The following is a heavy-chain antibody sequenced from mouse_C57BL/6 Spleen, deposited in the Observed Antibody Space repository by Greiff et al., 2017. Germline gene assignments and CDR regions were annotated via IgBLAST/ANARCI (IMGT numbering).Heavy chain of an antibody. CDR1: GYSITSGYY. J-gene: IGHJ3*01. Sequence: ESGPGLVKPSQSLSLTCSVTGYSITSGYYWNRIRQFPGNKLEWMGYISYDGSNNYNPSLKNRISITRNTSKNQFFLKLKSVTTEDTATYYCANDGYYSFAYWGQGTLVTVSA. V-gene: IGHV3-6*01. D-gene: IGHD2-3*01. CDR3: ANDGYYSFAY. CDR2: ISYDGSN.